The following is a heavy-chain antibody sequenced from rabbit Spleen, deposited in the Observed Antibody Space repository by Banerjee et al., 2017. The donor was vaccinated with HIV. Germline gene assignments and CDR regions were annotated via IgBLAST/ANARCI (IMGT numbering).Heavy chain of an antibody. CDR2: IDPVFGSA. CDR1: GFSFSSNYY. CDR3: ARGGGL. J-gene: IGHJ4*01. V-gene: IGHV1S40*01. Sequence: QSLEESGGGLVKPEGSLTLTCTASGFSFSSNYYMCWVRQAPGKGLEWIGYIDPVFGSAYYASWVNGRFSISRENTQNTVSLQLNSLTAADTATYFCARGGGLWGPGTLVTVS.